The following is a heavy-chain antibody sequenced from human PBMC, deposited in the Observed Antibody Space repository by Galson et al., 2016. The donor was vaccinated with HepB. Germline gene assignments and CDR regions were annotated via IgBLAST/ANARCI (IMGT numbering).Heavy chain of an antibody. Sequence: SLRLSCAASGFTFTSYALSWVRQAPGRGLEWVSTLNGSGRKTYYADSVKGRFTISRDNSKNTLFLQMNSQRVEDTAVYYCAKSFVKKDFWSYYLADAFDIRGQGTTVTVST. V-gene: IGHV3-23*01. CDR3: AKSFVKKDFWSYYLADAFDI. CDR1: GFTFTSYA. CDR2: LNGSGRKT. D-gene: IGHD3-3*01. J-gene: IGHJ3*02.